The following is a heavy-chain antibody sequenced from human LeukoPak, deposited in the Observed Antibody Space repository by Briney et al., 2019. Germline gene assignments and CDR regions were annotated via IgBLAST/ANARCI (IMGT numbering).Heavy chain of an antibody. CDR1: GYTFTSYG. CDR2: ISAYNGNT. CDR3: ARLPRNEKRLAWLDP. D-gene: IGHD1-1*01. V-gene: IGHV1-18*01. J-gene: IGHJ5*02. Sequence: ASVKVSCKASGYTFTSYGISWVRQAPGQGLEWMGWISAYNGNTNYAQKLQGRVTMTTDTSTSTAYMELGSLRSDDTAVYYCARLPRNEKRLAWLDPWGQGTLVTVSS.